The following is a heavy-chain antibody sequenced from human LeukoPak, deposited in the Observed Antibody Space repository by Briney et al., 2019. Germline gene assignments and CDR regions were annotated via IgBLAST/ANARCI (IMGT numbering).Heavy chain of an antibody. CDR3: ATLVYSGSRYHFDT. Sequence: PSETLSLTCSVSNGAFKNYYWTWIRQPPGQGLEWIGNFLYSGTTTYRASLDSRLIISVDNSKNTVSLRLFSVTAADTADYYCATLVYSGSRYHFDTWGQGTLVTVSS. D-gene: IGHD1-26*01. J-gene: IGHJ4*02. V-gene: IGHV4-59*01. CDR2: FLYSGTT. CDR1: NGAFKNYY.